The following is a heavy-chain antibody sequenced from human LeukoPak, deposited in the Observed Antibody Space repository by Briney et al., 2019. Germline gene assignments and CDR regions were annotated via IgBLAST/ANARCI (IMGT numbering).Heavy chain of an antibody. Sequence: GGSLRLSCAASGFTFSSYAMSWVRQAPGKGLEWVSTVSGSGSHTYYADSVKGRFTISRDNSENTLFLQMNSLRAEDTAIYYCAKARIGYFWYFDLWGRGTLVTVSS. D-gene: IGHD1-1*01. CDR3: AKARIGYFWYFDL. V-gene: IGHV3-23*01. J-gene: IGHJ2*01. CDR2: VSGSGSHT. CDR1: GFTFSSYA.